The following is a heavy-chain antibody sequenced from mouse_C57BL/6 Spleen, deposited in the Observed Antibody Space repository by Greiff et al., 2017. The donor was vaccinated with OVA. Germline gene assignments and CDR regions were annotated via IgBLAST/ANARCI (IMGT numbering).Heavy chain of an antibody. J-gene: IGHJ4*01. D-gene: IGHD2-5*01. CDR1: GFTFSDYY. CDR3: ARSSNYDAMDY. V-gene: IGHV5-16*01. Sequence: EVKVVESEGGLVKPGSSLKLSCTASGFTFSDYYMAWVRQVPEKGLEWIANINTDGSSTNYLDSLKSSFTISIDNAKTILYMQLSSLKSEDTATYDCARSSNYDAMDYWGQGTSVTVSS. CDR2: INTDGSST.